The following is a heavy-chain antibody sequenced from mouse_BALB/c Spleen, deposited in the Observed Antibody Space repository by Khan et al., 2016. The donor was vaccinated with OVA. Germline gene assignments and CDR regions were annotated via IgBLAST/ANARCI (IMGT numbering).Heavy chain of an antibody. Sequence: QVQLQQSGPELKKPGETVRISCKASGYTFTTAGIQWVQKMPGKGLKWIGWINTHSGVPKYAEDFKGRFAFSLEISVNTAYLQITNLKNEDMATDFGAGGGAAYYRNDGGAMEYWGQGTSVTVSS. CDR3: AGGGAAYYRNDGGAMEY. J-gene: IGHJ4*01. CDR1: GYTFTTAG. V-gene: IGHV9-4*02. CDR2: INTHSGVP. D-gene: IGHD2-14*01.